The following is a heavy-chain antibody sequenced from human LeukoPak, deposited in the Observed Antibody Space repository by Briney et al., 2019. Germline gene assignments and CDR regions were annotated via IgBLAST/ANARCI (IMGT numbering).Heavy chain of an antibody. D-gene: IGHD1-26*01. CDR1: GFTFSSYS. Sequence: PGGSLRLSCAASGFTFSSYSMNWVRQAPGKGLEWVANIKQDGSEKYYVDSVKGRFTISRDNAKNSLYLQMNSLRAEDTAVYYCARISGSYWGSYYFDYWGQGTLVTVSS. CDR3: ARISGSYWGSYYFDY. V-gene: IGHV3-7*01. CDR2: IKQDGSEK. J-gene: IGHJ4*02.